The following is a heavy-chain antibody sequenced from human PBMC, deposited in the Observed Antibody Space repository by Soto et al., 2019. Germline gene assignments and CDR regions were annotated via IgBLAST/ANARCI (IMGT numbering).Heavy chain of an antibody. D-gene: IGHD6-6*01. J-gene: IGHJ6*02. CDR3: AKCHSSSSYYYYGMDV. V-gene: IGHV3-23*01. CDR1: GFTFSSYA. Sequence: GWSLRLSCAASGFTFSSYAMSWVRQAPGKGLEWVSAISGSGGSTYYADSVKGRFTISRDNSKNTLYLQMNSLRAEDTAVYYCAKCHSSSSYYYYGMDVWGQGTTVIVSS. CDR2: ISGSGGST.